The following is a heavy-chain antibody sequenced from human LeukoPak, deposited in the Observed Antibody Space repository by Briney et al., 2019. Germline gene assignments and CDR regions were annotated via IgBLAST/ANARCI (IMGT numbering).Heavy chain of an antibody. CDR1: GGSFSGYY. D-gene: IGHD2-15*01. J-gene: IGHJ4*02. V-gene: IGHV4-34*01. Sequence: SETLSFTCAVYGGSFSGYYWSWIRQPPGKGLEWIGEINHSGSTNYNPSLKSRVTISVDTSKNQFSLKLSSVTAADTAVYYCARGSHRGGIYWGQGTLVTVSS. CDR3: ARGSHRGGIY. CDR2: INHSGST.